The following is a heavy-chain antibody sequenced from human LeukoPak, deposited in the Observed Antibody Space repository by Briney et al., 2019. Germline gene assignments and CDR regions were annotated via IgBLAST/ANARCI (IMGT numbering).Heavy chain of an antibody. J-gene: IGHJ3*02. Sequence: SQTLSLTCTVSGGSVSSGNYYWTWIRQPAGKGLEWIGRIYTSGSTNYNPSLKSRVTISIDASKNQFSLRLTSVTAADTAVYYCARHPNDFWSGYPTDAFDIWGQGTMVTVSS. CDR2: IYTSGST. D-gene: IGHD3-3*01. CDR1: GGSVSSGNYY. V-gene: IGHV4-61*02. CDR3: ARHPNDFWSGYPTDAFDI.